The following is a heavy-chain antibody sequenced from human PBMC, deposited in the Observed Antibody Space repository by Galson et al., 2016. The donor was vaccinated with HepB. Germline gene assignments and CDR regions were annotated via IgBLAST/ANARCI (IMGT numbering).Heavy chain of an antibody. CDR1: GGSFSGYY. CDR2: INHSGST. D-gene: IGHD2-2*01. Sequence: SETLSLTCAVYGGSFSGYYWSWISQPPGKGLEWLGEINHSGSTNYNPSLKSRVTISVDKSKNQFSLRLSSVTAADTAVYYCASEGEYCSSSSCSPPGIYWGQGTLVTVSS. J-gene: IGHJ4*02. CDR3: ASEGEYCSSSSCSPPGIY. V-gene: IGHV4-34*01.